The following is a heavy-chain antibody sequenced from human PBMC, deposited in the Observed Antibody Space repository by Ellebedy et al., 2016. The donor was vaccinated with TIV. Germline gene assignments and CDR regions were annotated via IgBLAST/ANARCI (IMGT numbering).Heavy chain of an antibody. CDR1: GFTFSSHA. J-gene: IGHJ4*02. D-gene: IGHD1-7*01. CDR3: AKVRTDYLAWNYELGF. Sequence: GESLKISCAASGFTFSSHAMNWVRQAPGKGLEWISGIDKSGYNAYYADSVKGRFTISRDNSENTLYLQMSSLRTEDTAIYYCAKVRTDYLAWNYELGFWGQGTLVTVFS. V-gene: IGHV3-23*05. CDR2: IDKSGYNA.